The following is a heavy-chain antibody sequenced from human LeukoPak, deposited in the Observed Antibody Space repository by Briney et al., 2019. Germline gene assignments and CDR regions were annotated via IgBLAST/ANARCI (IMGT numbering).Heavy chain of an antibody. J-gene: IGHJ4*02. V-gene: IGHV3-23*01. CDR2: ITGSGDST. Sequence: PGGSLRLSYAASGFTLSDYYMNWIRQAPGKGLEWVSSITGSGDSTYYADSVKGRFTISRDNSKNTLYLQMNSLRAEDTAVYHCARDGGSYLQPTDYWGQGTLVTVSS. CDR3: ARDGGSYLQPTDY. D-gene: IGHD1-26*01. CDR1: GFTLSDYY.